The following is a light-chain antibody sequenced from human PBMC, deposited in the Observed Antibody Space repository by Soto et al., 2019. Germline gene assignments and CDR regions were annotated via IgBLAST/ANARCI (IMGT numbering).Light chain of an antibody. CDR3: CSYTSSSTWV. Sequence: QSALTQPASVSGSPGQSITISCTGTSSDVGGYNYVSWYQQHPGKAPKLMIYEVSNRPSGVSNRFSGSKSGNTASLTISGLQAEDEADYYCCSYTSSSTWVFGGGTKHTVL. CDR1: SSDVGGYNY. CDR2: EVS. J-gene: IGLJ3*02. V-gene: IGLV2-14*01.